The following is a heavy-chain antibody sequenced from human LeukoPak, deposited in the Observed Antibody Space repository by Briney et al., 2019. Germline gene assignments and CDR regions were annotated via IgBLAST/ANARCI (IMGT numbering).Heavy chain of an antibody. CDR2: FDPEDGET. CDR1: GYTLTELS. CDR3: ATGYYDFWSGSEGPFDY. Sequence: ASVKVSCKVSGYTLTELSMHRVRQAPGKGLEWMGGFDPEDGETIYAQKFQGRVTMTEDTSTDTAYMELSSLRSEDTAVYYCATGYYDFWSGSEGPFDYWGQGTLVTVSS. J-gene: IGHJ4*02. V-gene: IGHV1-24*01. D-gene: IGHD3-3*01.